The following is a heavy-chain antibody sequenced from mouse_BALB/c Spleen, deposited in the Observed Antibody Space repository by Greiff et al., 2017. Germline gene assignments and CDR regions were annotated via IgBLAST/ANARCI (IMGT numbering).Heavy chain of an antibody. CDR1: GYTFTSYW. J-gene: IGHJ2*01. V-gene: IGHV1-5*01. CDR2: IYPGNSDT. Sequence: VQLQQSAAELARPGASVKMSCKASGYTFTSYWMHWVKQRPGQGLEWIGAIYPGNSDTSYNQKFKGKAKLTAVTSTSTAYMELSSLTNEDSAVYYCTRRGLLRNYFDYWGQGTTLTVSS. D-gene: IGHD1-1*01. CDR3: TRRGLLRNYFDY.